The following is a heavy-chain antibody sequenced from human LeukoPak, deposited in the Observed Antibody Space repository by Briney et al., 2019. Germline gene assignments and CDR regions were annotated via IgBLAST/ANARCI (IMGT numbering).Heavy chain of an antibody. CDR3: ASSYRGKYRAFDT. Sequence: GGSLRLSCAASGFTFSSYGMHWVRQAPGKGLEWVAVIWYDGSNKYYADSVKGRFTISRDNSKNTLYLQMNSLRAEDTAVYYCASSYRGKYRAFDTWGQGTMVTVSS. D-gene: IGHD1-26*01. CDR1: GFTFSSYG. CDR2: IWYDGSNK. J-gene: IGHJ3*02. V-gene: IGHV3-33*01.